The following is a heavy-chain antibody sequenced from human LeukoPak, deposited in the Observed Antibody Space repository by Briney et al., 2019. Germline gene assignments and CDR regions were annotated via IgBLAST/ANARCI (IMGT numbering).Heavy chain of an antibody. V-gene: IGHV3-9*01. CDR1: GFTFDDYA. D-gene: IGHD6-19*01. CDR3: AKDVGGGGSSNGWYVHYYYGMDV. Sequence: GGSLRLSCAASGFTFDDYAMHWVRQAPGKGLEWVSGISWNSGSIGYADSVKGRFTISRDNAKNSLYLQMNSLRAEDTALYYCAKDVGGGGSSNGWYVHYYYGMDVWGQGTTVTVSS. J-gene: IGHJ6*02. CDR2: ISWNSGSI.